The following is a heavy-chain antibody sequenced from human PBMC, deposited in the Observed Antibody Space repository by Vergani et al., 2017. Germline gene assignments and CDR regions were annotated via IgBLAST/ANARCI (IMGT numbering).Heavy chain of an antibody. CDR1: GFPFSDYY. V-gene: IGHV3-11*06. CDR2: ISCSSSYV. Sequence: QVQLVESGGGLVKPGGSLRLPCAASGFPFSDYYMSWIRHATGKGLEWVGSISCSSSYVFYRDSVEGRFSITRDNAKKSVYLQMNSLRAEDTAMYFCARGLWDCTHIRCSPSSYWGQGTKVTVSS. D-gene: IGHD2-8*01. CDR3: ARGLWDCTHIRCSPSSY. J-gene: IGHJ4*02.